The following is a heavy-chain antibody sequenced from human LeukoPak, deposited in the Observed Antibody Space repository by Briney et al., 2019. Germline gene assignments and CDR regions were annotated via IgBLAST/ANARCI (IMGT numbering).Heavy chain of an antibody. Sequence: GASVKVSCKASGGTFSSYAISWVRQAPGQGLEWMGWISAHNGNTIYAPKFQGRVTMTTDTSTSTAFMDLRSLRSDDTAVYYCARVRFGESEIWGQGTLVTVSS. V-gene: IGHV1-18*01. CDR3: ARVRFGESEI. D-gene: IGHD3-10*01. CDR1: GGTFSSYA. J-gene: IGHJ4*02. CDR2: ISAHNGNT.